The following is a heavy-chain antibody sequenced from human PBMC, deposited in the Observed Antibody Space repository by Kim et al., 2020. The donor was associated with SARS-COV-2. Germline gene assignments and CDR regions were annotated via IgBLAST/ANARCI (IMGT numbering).Heavy chain of an antibody. CDR3: AGGLSGDYFYGLDV. J-gene: IGHJ6*02. Sequence: NPSLRIRVTISVDPSKNQFSLKLSSVTAADTAVYYCAGGLSGDYFYGLDVWGQGTTVTVSS. V-gene: IGHV4-34*01. D-gene: IGHD3-16*01.